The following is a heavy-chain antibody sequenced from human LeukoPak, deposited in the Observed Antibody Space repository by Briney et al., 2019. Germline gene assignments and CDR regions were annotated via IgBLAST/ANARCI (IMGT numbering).Heavy chain of an antibody. J-gene: IGHJ4*02. V-gene: IGHV4-31*03. D-gene: IGHD3-22*01. CDR2: IYYSGST. Sequence: PSETLSLTCTVSGGSISSGGYYWSWIRQHPGKGLEWIGYIYYSGSTYYNPSLKSRVTISVDTSKNQFSLKLSSVTAADTAVYYCARVGGRREYYYDSSGYSEPGKSNPDNYYFDYWGQGTLVTVSS. CDR3: ARVGGRREYYYDSSGYSEPGKSNPDNYYFDY. CDR1: GGSISSGGYY.